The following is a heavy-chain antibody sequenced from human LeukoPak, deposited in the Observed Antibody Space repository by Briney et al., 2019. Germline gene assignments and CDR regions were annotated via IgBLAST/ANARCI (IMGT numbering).Heavy chain of an antibody. V-gene: IGHV4-59*12. CDR2: IYYSGST. Sequence: SENLSLTCTVSGGSISSYYWSWIRQPPGKGLEWIVYIYYSGSTNYNPSLKSRVTISVDTSKNQFSLKLSSVTAADTAVYYCARGRRCSSTSCYSPFYPTYYYYYMDVWGKGTTVTVSS. J-gene: IGHJ6*03. CDR1: GGSISSYY. CDR3: ARGRRCSSTSCYSPFYPTYYYYYMDV. D-gene: IGHD2-2*02.